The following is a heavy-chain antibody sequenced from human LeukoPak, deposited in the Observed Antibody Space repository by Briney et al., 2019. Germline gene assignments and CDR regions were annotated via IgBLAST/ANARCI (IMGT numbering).Heavy chain of an antibody. CDR1: GYTFTGYY. CDR2: INPNSGGT. J-gene: IGHJ6*02. V-gene: IGHV1-2*02. CDR3: ARDGDIDSSGYYYNYYYYGMDV. D-gene: IGHD3-22*01. Sequence: ASVKVSCKASGYTFTGYYMHWVRQAPGQGLEWMGWINPNSGGTNYAQEFQGRVTMTRDTSISTAYMELSRLRSDDTAVYYCARDGDIDSSGYYYNYYYYGMDVWGQGTTVTVSS.